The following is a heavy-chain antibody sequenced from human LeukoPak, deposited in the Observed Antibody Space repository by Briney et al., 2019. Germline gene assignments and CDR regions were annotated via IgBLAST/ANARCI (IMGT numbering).Heavy chain of an antibody. D-gene: IGHD6-13*01. CDR2: ISSSSSYI. CDR1: GFTFSSYS. CDR3: ASQSPLAAGTSY. Sequence: PGGSLRLSCAASGFTFSSYSMNWVRQAPGKGLEWVSSISSSSSYIYYADSVKGRFTIPRDNAKNSLYLQMNSLRAEDTAVYYCASQSPLAAGTSYWGQGTLVTVSS. V-gene: IGHV3-21*01. J-gene: IGHJ4*02.